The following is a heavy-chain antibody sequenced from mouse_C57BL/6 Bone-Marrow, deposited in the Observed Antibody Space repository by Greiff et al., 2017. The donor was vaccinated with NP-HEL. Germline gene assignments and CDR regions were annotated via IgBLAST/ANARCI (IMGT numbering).Heavy chain of an antibody. V-gene: IGHV1-81*01. CDR3: ARRRLSHWYFDV. Sequence: VQLQQSGAELARPGASVKLSCKASGYTFTSYGISWVKQRTGQGLEWIGEIYPRSGNTYYNEKFKGKATLTADKSSSTAYMELRSLTSEDSAVYFWARRRLSHWYFDVWGTGTTVTVSS. CDR1: GYTFTSYG. D-gene: IGHD1-1*02. J-gene: IGHJ1*03. CDR2: IYPRSGNT.